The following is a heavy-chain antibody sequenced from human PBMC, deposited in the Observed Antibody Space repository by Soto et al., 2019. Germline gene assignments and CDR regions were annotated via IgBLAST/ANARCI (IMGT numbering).Heavy chain of an antibody. Sequence: SETLSLTCAVSGGSISSYYWSWIRQPPGKGLEWIGYIYYSGSTNYNPSLKSRVTISVDTSKNQFSLKLSSVTAADTAVYYCARTAWGFFDYWGQGTLVTVSS. J-gene: IGHJ4*02. CDR2: IYYSGST. CDR3: ARTAWGFFDY. V-gene: IGHV4-59*01. CDR1: GGSISSYY. D-gene: IGHD3-16*01.